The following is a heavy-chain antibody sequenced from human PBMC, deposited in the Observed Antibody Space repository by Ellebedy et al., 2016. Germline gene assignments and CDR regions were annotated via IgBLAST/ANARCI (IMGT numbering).Heavy chain of an antibody. D-gene: IGHD2-15*01. J-gene: IGHJ4*02. Sequence: ASVKVSCKASGYTFTSYYMHWVRQAPGQGLEWMGIINPSGGSTSYAQKLQGRVTMTRDTSTSTVYMELSSLRSEDTAVYYCARSLFESFRLETHGGMDYWGQGTLVTVSS. CDR1: GYTFTSYY. CDR3: ARSLFESFRLETHGGMDY. CDR2: INPSGGST. V-gene: IGHV1-46*04.